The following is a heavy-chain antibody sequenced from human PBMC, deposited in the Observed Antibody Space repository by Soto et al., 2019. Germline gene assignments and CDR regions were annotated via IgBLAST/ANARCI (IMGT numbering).Heavy chain of an antibody. D-gene: IGHD6-13*01. J-gene: IGHJ5*02. V-gene: IGHV4-4*02. CDR1: GGSISSSNW. Sequence: SETLSLTCAVSGGSISSSNWWCCVRPPPGKGLEWIGEIYHSGSTNYNPSLKSRVTISVDKSKNQFSLKLSSVTAADTAVYYCARFIAAAGTSNWFDPWGQGTLVTVSS. CDR3: ARFIAAAGTSNWFDP. CDR2: IYHSGST.